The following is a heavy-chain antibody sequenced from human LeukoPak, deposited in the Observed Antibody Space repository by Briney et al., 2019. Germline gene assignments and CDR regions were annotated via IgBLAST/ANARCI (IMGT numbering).Heavy chain of an antibody. J-gene: IGHJ4*02. V-gene: IGHV3-23*01. CDR3: AKGSYYDSSGSFYFDY. CDR2: ISGSGDNT. D-gene: IGHD3-22*01. CDR1: GFTFSSYA. Sequence: GGSLRLSCVVSGFTFSSYAMSRVRQAPGKGLEWVSGISGSGDNTYYADSVKGRFTISRDNSKNTLYVQMNSLGTEDTAAYYCAKGSYYDSSGSFYFDYWGQGTLVTVSS.